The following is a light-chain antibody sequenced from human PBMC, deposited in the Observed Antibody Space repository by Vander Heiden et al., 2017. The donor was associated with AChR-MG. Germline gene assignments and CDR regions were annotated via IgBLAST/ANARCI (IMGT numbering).Light chain of an antibody. CDR2: GAA. CDR3: QGYNNWPPST. Sequence: EIVMTQSPATLSVSPGERATHSGSAGQSVSSNLGWYQQKPGQAPRLLIYGAATRATGIPARFSGSGSGTEFTLTSSSLQSEDAVVYYWQGYNNWPPSTFGQGTKVEIK. CDR1: QSVSSN. J-gene: IGKJ1*01. V-gene: IGKV3-15*01.